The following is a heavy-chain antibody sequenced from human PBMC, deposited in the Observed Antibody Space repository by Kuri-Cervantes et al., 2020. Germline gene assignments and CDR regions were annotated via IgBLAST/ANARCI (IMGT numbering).Heavy chain of an antibody. D-gene: IGHD6-19*01. CDR2: INWNGDIT. J-gene: IGHJ4*02. Sequence: GESLKISCAASGFTFDDYGMAWVRQVPGKGLEWISGINWNGDITGYADSVKGRFTISRDNAKKFLYLRMNSLRVEDTALYYCASLGPGYNSSWSYWGQGTLVTVSS. V-gene: IGHV3-20*04. CDR1: GFTFDDYG. CDR3: ASLGPGYNSSWSY.